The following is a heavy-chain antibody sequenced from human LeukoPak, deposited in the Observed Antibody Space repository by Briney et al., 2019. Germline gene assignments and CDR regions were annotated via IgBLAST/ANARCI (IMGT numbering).Heavy chain of an antibody. D-gene: IGHD5-18*01. CDR1: GGSISSYY. J-gene: IGHJ4*02. CDR3: ARSRGYSYGTTFLDY. CDR2: IYYSGST. Sequence: SETLSLTCTVSGGSISSYYWSWIRQPPGKGLEWIGYIYYSGSTNYNPSLKSRVTVSVDTSKNQFSLRLSSVTAADTAVYYCARSRGYSYGTTFLDYWGQGTLVTVSS. V-gene: IGHV4-59*08.